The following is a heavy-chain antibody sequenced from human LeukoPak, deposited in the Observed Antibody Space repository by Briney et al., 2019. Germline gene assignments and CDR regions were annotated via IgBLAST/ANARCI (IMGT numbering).Heavy chain of an antibody. V-gene: IGHV3-23*01. CDR2: MRGSDHTA. CDR1: GXTFSNYA. Sequence: GGSLRLSCEASGXTFSNYAVSWVRQAPGKGLEWVSFMRGSDHTAFYADSVKGRFTISRDNSKNTLFLLMNGLRADDTATYYCARSDYNYVDYWGQGTLVTVSS. D-gene: IGHD5-24*01. CDR3: ARSDYNYVDY. J-gene: IGHJ4*02.